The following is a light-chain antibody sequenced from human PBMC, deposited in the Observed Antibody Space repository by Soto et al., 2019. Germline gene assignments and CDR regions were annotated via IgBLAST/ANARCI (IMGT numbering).Light chain of an antibody. CDR1: QSVTSGY. CDR3: QQYGSSPT. CDR2: GAS. Sequence: EIVLTQSPGTLSLSPGERATLSCRASQSVTSGYLVWYQQKPGQAPRLLIYGASSRATGIPDRFSASGSGTDFTLTISRLEPEDFAVYYCQQYGSSPTFGQGTRLEI. V-gene: IGKV3-20*01. J-gene: IGKJ5*01.